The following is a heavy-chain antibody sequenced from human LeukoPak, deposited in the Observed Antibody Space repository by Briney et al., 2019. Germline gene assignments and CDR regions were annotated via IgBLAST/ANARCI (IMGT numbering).Heavy chain of an antibody. Sequence: SETLSLTCTVSGGSISSYYWSWIRQPAGKGLEWIGRIYTSGSTNYNPSLKSRVTMSVDTSKNQFSLKLSSVTAADTAVYYCARDQGVPFGGVIAPLAYWGQGTLVTVSS. CDR3: ARDQGVPFGGVIAPLAY. V-gene: IGHV4-4*07. J-gene: IGHJ4*02. CDR1: GGSISSYY. CDR2: IYTSGST. D-gene: IGHD3-16*02.